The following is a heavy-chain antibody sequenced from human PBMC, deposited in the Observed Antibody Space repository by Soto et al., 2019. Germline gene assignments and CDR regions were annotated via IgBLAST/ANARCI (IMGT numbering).Heavy chain of an antibody. V-gene: IGHV5-10-1*03. Sequence: EVQLVQSGAEVKKPGESLRISCKGSGYSFTSYWISWVRQMPGKGLEWMGRIDPSDSYTNYSPSFQGHVTISADKSISTAYLQWSSLKASDTAMYYCARHAITIFGVVIIRPAFDIWGQGTMVTVSS. CDR2: IDPSDSYT. J-gene: IGHJ3*02. CDR3: ARHAITIFGVVIIRPAFDI. CDR1: GYSFTSYW. D-gene: IGHD3-3*01.